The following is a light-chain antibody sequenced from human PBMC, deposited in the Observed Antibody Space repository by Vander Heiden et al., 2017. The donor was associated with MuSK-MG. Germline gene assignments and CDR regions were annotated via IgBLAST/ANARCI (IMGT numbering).Light chain of an antibody. J-gene: IGLJ2*01. CDR2: GNS. Sequence: QSVLTQPPAVSGAPGQRVTISCHGSSSNIGAGYDVPWYQQLPGTAPNLLIYGNSNRPSGVPDRFSGSKSGTSASLAITGLQAEDEADYYCQSYDSSLSGWVFGGGTKLTVL. CDR1: SSNIGAGYD. CDR3: QSYDSSLSGWV. V-gene: IGLV1-40*01.